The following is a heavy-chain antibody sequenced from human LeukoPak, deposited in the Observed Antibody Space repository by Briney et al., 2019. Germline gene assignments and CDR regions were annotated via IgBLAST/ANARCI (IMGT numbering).Heavy chain of an antibody. CDR3: ARAREFRRDPQLDY. CDR1: GGSISSSNW. V-gene: IGHV4-4*02. Sequence: SETLSLTCAVSGGSISSSNWWSWVRQPPGKGLEWIGEIYHSGSTNYNPSLKSRVTLSVDTSKNQFSLKLSSVTAADTAVYYCARAREFRRDPQLDYWGQGTLVTVSS. D-gene: IGHD3-10*01. CDR2: IYHSGST. J-gene: IGHJ4*02.